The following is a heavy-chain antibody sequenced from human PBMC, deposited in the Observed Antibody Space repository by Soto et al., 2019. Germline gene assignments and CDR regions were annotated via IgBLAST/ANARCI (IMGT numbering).Heavy chain of an antibody. J-gene: IGHJ6*02. D-gene: IGHD3-10*01. CDR2: FIPIFGAA. Sequence: QVQLVQSGAEVKKPGSSVKVSCKASGGTFSSYAISWVRQAPGQGLEWMGGFIPIFGAADYAQNFQGRVTIAADESTNTAYMELSSLSSEDTAVYYCASPRDNYYYNGMDVWGQGTTVTVSS. CDR1: GGTFSSYA. CDR3: ASPRDNYYYNGMDV. V-gene: IGHV1-69*12.